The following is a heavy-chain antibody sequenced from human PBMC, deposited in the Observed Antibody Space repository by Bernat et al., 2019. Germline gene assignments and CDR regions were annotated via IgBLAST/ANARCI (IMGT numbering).Heavy chain of an antibody. CDR2: INHSGST. J-gene: IGHJ6*03. V-gene: IGHV4-34*01. Sequence: QVQLQQWGAGLLKPSETLSLTCAVYGGSFSGYYWSWIRQPPGKGLEWIGEINHSGSTNYNPSLKSRVTISVDTSKNQFSLKLSSVTAADTAVYYCARGLRLLEWLSCYMDVWGKGTTVTVSS. D-gene: IGHD3-3*01. CDR3: ARGLRLLEWLSCYMDV. CDR1: GGSFSGYY.